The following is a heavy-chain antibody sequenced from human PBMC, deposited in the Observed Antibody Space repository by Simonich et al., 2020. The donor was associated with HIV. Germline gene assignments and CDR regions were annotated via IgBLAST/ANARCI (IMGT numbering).Heavy chain of an antibody. V-gene: IGHV4-34*01. Sequence: QVQLQQWGAGLLKPSETLSLTCAVYGGSFSGYYWSWIRQPPGKGLEWIGEINHSGSTNYNPPLKSRVTTSVDTSKNQFSLKLSSVTAADTAVYYCARGFYQRLYYFDYWGQGTLVTVSS. J-gene: IGHJ4*02. CDR3: ARGFYQRLYYFDY. CDR1: GGSFSGYY. CDR2: INHSGST. D-gene: IGHD2-2*01.